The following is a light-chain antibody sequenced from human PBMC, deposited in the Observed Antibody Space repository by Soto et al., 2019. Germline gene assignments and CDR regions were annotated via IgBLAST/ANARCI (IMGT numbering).Light chain of an antibody. CDR3: QQRSNWPPT. CDR2: DAS. V-gene: IGKV3-11*01. CDR1: QSVSSY. J-gene: IGKJ1*01. Sequence: IVLTQSPATLSLSPVGRATLSCRASQSVSSYLAWYQQKPGQAPRLLIYDASTRATGIPARFSGSGSGTDFTLTITSLEPEDFAVYYCQQRSNWPPTFGQGTKVDI.